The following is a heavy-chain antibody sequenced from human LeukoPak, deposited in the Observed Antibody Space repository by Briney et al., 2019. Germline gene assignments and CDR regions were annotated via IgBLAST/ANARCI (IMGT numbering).Heavy chain of an antibody. Sequence: SETLSLTCTVSGGFICTYYWSWIRQPPGKGLEWIGYIYYSGSTNYNPSLKSRVTTSVDTSKNQFSLKLSSVTAADTAVYYCARDTGTVVDYWGQGTLVTVSS. V-gene: IGHV4-59*01. D-gene: IGHD4-23*01. CDR1: GGFICTYY. CDR2: IYYSGST. CDR3: ARDTGTVVDY. J-gene: IGHJ4*02.